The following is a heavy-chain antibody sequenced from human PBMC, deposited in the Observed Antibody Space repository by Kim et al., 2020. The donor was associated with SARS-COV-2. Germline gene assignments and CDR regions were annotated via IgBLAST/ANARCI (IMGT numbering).Heavy chain of an antibody. CDR2: ISSSGSTI. D-gene: IGHD3-10*02. Sequence: GGSLRLSCAASGFTFSSYEMNWVRQAPGKGLEWVSYISSSGSTIYYADSVKGRFTISRDNAKNSLYLQMNSLRAEDTAVYYCARDVVRSGSEFDYWGQGTLVTVSS. J-gene: IGHJ4*02. V-gene: IGHV3-48*03. CDR1: GFTFSSYE. CDR3: ARDVVRSGSEFDY.